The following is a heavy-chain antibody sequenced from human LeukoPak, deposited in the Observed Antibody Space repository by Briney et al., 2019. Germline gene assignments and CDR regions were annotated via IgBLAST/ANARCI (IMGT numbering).Heavy chain of an antibody. CDR1: GYSVSSGYY. Sequence: SETLSLTCTVSGYSVSSGYYWGWIRQPPGKGLEWIGSIYHSGSTYYNPSLKSRVTISVDTSKNQFSLKLSSVTAADTAVYYCARGGGGRSLEWGQGTLVTVSS. CDR3: ARGGGGRSLE. V-gene: IGHV4-38-2*02. D-gene: IGHD2-15*01. J-gene: IGHJ4*02. CDR2: IYHSGST.